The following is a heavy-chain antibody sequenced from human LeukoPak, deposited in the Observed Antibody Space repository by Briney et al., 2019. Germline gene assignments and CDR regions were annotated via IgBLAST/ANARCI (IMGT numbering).Heavy chain of an antibody. Sequence: GGSLRLSCAASGLTFSSYAMHWVRQAPGKGLEWVAVISYDGSNKYYADSVKGRFTISRDNSKNTLYLQMNSLRAEDTAVYYCASYPAGYCSSTSCYRGSSADDYWGQGTLVTVSS. J-gene: IGHJ4*02. CDR2: ISYDGSNK. D-gene: IGHD2-2*01. V-gene: IGHV3-30-3*01. CDR3: ASYPAGYCSSTSCYRGSSADDY. CDR1: GLTFSSYA.